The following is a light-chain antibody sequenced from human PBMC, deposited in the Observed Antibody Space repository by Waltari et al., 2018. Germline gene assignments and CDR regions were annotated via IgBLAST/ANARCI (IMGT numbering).Light chain of an antibody. CDR3: QHYGDWPPQWT. J-gene: IGKJ1*01. Sequence: EIVMTQSPVTLSVSPGERATLSCRASQSVASRLAWYKQTPGQAPSLLIYSASTRATGVPDRFSGSGSGTEFTLTISSLQSGDFGIYYCQHYGDWPPQWTFGQGTKVEIK. CDR1: QSVASR. V-gene: IGKV3-15*01. CDR2: SAS.